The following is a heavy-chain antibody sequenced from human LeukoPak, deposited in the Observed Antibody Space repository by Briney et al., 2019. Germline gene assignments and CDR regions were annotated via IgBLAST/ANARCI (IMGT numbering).Heavy chain of an antibody. CDR1: GGSFSGYY. D-gene: IGHD6-13*01. CDR2: INHSGST. CDR3: ARVGISSWYYFDY. V-gene: IGHV4-34*01. J-gene: IGHJ4*02. Sequence: SETLSLTCAVYGGSFSGYYWSWIRQPPGKGLEWIGKINHSGSTNYNPSLKSRVTISVDTSKNQFSLKLSSVTAADTAVYYCARVGISSWYYFDYWGQGTLVTVSS.